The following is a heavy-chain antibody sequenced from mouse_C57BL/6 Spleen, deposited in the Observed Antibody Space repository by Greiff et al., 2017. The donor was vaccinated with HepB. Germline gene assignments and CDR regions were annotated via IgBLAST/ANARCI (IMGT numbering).Heavy chain of an antibody. V-gene: IGHV1-61*01. Sequence: QVHVKQPGAELVRPGSSVKLSCKASGYTFTSYWMDWVKQRPGQGLEWIGNIYPSDSETHYNQKFKDKATLTVDKSSSTAYMQLSSLTSEDSAVYYCARREYCSTYGLFAYWGQGTLVTVSA. J-gene: IGHJ3*01. CDR3: ARREYCSTYGLFAY. CDR2: IYPSDSET. CDR1: GYTFTSYW. D-gene: IGHD1-1*01.